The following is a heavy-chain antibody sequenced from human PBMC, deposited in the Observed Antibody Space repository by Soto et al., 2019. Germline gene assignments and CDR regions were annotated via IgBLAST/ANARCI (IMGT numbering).Heavy chain of an antibody. D-gene: IGHD5-18*01. V-gene: IGHV1-69*15. J-gene: IGHJ4*02. CDR3: ARIPRYSFPTSDDLDS. CDR1: GGTFYTYT. CDR2: ITPIYPTT. Sequence: QVQLVQSGAEVRKPGSSVQVSCKASGGTFYTYTFSWVRQAPGQGLEWMGSITPIYPTTNYAEKLQGRLTVTADGSTSTAYMELSSLTSDDTAVYYCARIPRYSFPTSDDLDSWGQGTLVTVSS.